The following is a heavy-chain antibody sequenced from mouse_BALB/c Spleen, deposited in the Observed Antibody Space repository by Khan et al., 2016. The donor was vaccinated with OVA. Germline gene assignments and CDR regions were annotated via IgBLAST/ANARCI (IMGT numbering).Heavy chain of an antibody. V-gene: IGHV5-6*01. CDR1: GFTFSTFG. D-gene: IGHD1-1*01. Sequence: EVELVESGGDLVKPGGSLKLSCAASGFTFSTFGMSWFRQTPDKRLEWVATISSGGTYTYYPDSVKGRFTISRDTAKNTLYLQMSSLRSEDKAMYYGARHWVGLMDFWGQGTSVTVAS. CDR2: ISSGGTYT. J-gene: IGHJ4*01. CDR3: ARHWVGLMDF.